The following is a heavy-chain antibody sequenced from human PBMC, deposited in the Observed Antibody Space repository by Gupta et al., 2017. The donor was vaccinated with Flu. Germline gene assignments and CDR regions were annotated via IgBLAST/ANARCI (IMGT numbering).Heavy chain of an antibody. J-gene: IGHJ4*02. CDR1: GFTFTHFG. V-gene: IGHV3-30*03. D-gene: IGHD4-17*01. CDR2: MSYDGTRT. CDR3: SMVIVDETLTKAVDF. Sequence: QVQLVASGVGVVQTGKSQTLSCYASGFTFTHFGLHWFRRPPGKGLGWVILMSYDGTRTYYEESGKCRFTIARDNSKSSLYLQMNSLTVADTALYYCSMVIVDETLTKAVDFWGQGALVTVSS.